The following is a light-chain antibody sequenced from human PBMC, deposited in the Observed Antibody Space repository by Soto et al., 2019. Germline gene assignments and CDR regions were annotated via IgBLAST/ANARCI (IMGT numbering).Light chain of an antibody. Sequence: QSVLTQPPSVSGAPGQRVTISCTGSSSNFGAGYDVHWYQLLPGTAPKLLIYGNSNRPSGVPDRFSGSKSGASASLAITGLQADDEADYYCQSYDSSLSSVVVGGGTKLTVL. CDR2: GNS. CDR1: SSNFGAGYD. J-gene: IGLJ2*01. V-gene: IGLV1-40*01. CDR3: QSYDSSLSSVV.